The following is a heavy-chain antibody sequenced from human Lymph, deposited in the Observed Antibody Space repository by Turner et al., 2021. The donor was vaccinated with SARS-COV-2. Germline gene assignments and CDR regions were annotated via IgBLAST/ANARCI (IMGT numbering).Heavy chain of an antibody. CDR3: ARDRDSSGWVDY. CDR2: RSYDGSDK. CDR1: AFTFSSYA. Sequence: VQPVGPGGGGVQPGRCPTLSCAAAAFTFSSYAMHWVRQAPGKGLEWVAFRSYDGSDKYYADSVKGRFTFSRDNSKNTLYLQMNSLRAEDTAVYYCARDRDSSGWVDYWGQGTLVTVSS. J-gene: IGHJ4*02. D-gene: IGHD3-22*01. V-gene: IGHV3-30*04.